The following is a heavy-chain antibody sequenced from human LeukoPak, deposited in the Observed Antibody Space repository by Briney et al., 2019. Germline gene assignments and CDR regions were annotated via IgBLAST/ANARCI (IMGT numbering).Heavy chain of an antibody. CDR3: ARALYSSGWYAFDY. Sequence: ASVKVSCKASGYTFTGYYMHWVRQAPGQGLEWMGWINPNSGGTNYAQKFQARVTMTRDTSISTAYMELSRLRSDDTAVYYCARALYSSGWYAFDYWGQGTLVTVSS. CDR2: INPNSGGT. D-gene: IGHD6-19*01. CDR1: GYTFTGYY. J-gene: IGHJ4*02. V-gene: IGHV1-2*02.